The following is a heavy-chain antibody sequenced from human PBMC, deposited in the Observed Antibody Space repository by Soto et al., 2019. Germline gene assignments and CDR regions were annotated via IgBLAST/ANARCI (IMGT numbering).Heavy chain of an antibody. V-gene: IGHV3-9*01. CDR3: AKSMGGTANGLGV. D-gene: IGHD2-21*02. J-gene: IGHJ6*02. CDR1: GLSFDDYA. Sequence: GGSLRLSCAASGLSFDDYAMHWVRQFPGKGLEWVSGISWNGGSIGYADSVKGRFSISRDNAKNSLYLQMNNLRVEDTALYYCAKSMGGTANGLGVWGQGTTVT. CDR2: ISWNGGSI.